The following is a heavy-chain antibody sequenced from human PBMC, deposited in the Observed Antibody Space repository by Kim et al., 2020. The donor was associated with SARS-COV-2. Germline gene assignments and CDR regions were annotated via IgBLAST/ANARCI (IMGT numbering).Heavy chain of an antibody. J-gene: IGHJ4*02. Sequence: ASVKVSCKTSGYTFTSYGFSWVRQAPGQGLEWMGWISASSGNTNFAQKLQGRVTLTTDTSTSTGYMELRSLTSDDTAVYYCARDLNWNSDYWGQGTRVTV. V-gene: IGHV1-18*04. CDR3: ARDLNWNSDY. D-gene: IGHD1-1*01. CDR1: GYTFTSYG. CDR2: ISASSGNT.